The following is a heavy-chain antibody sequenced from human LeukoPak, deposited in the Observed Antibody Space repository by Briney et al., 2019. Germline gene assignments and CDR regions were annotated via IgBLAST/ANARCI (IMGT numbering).Heavy chain of an antibody. D-gene: IGHD4-23*01. V-gene: IGHV4-31*03. Sequence: KASETLSLTCTVSGGSISSGGYYWSWIRQHPGKGLEWIGYTYYIGSTYYNPSLKSRVTISVDTSKNQFSLKLSSVTAADTAVYYCARQSDGGNWIDYWGQGALVTVSS. CDR3: ARQSDGGNWIDY. CDR1: GGSISSGGYY. J-gene: IGHJ4*02. CDR2: TYYIGST.